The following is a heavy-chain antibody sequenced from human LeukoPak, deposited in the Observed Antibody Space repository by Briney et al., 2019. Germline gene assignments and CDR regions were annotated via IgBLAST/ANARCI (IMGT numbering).Heavy chain of an antibody. V-gene: IGHV3-23*01. Sequence: GGSLRLSCAASGFTFSSYAMSRVRQAPGKGLEWVSAISGSGGSTYYADSVKGRFTISRDNAKNTLYLQMNSLRAEDTAVYYCARGNYYGMDVWGQGTTVTVSS. CDR1: GFTFSSYA. CDR2: ISGSGGST. CDR3: ARGNYYGMDV. D-gene: IGHD3-10*01. J-gene: IGHJ6*02.